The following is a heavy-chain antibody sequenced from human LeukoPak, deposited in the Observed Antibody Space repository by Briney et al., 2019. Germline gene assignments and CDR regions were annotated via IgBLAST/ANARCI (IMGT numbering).Heavy chain of an antibody. CDR3: ARERGDTAMVTFLY. CDR2: IIPILGIA. Sequence: EASVKVSCKASGGTFSSYAISWVRQAPGQGLEWMGRIIPILGIANYAQKFQGRVTITADKSTSTAYMELSSLRSEDTAVYYCARERGDTAMVTFLYWGQGTLVTVSS. CDR1: GGTFSSYA. D-gene: IGHD5-18*01. J-gene: IGHJ4*02. V-gene: IGHV1-69*04.